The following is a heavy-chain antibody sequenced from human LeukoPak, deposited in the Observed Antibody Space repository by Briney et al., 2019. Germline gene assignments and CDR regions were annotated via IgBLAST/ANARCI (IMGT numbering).Heavy chain of an antibody. CDR2: MNPNSGNT. V-gene: IGHV1-8*01. J-gene: IGHJ5*02. Sequence: ASVKVSCKASGYTFTSYDINWVRQATGQGLEWMGWMNPNSGNTGYAQKFQGRVTMTRNTSISTAYMELSSLRSEDTAVYYCARVRMVPHAKPYNWFDPWGQGTLVTVSS. D-gene: IGHD3-10*01. CDR1: GYTFTSYD. CDR3: ARVRMVPHAKPYNWFDP.